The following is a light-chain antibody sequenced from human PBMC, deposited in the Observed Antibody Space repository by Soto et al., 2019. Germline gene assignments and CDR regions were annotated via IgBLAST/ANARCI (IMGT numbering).Light chain of an antibody. CDR1: SSNIGSNY. V-gene: IGLV1-47*01. Sequence: QSVLTQPPSASGTPGRRVTISCSGSSSNIGSNYVYWYQQLPGTAPKLLIYRNKQRPSGVPDRFSGSKSGTSASLAISGLRSEDEADYYCAAWDDSLSGTYVFGTGTKVTVL. J-gene: IGLJ1*01. CDR3: AAWDDSLSGTYV. CDR2: RNK.